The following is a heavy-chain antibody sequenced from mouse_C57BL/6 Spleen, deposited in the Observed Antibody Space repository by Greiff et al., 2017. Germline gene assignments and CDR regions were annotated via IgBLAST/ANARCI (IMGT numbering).Heavy chain of an antibody. CDR1: GFTFTDYY. D-gene: IGHD3-2*02. CDR2: IRNKANGYTT. Sequence: EVKLVESGGGLVQPGGSLSLSCAASGFTFTDYYMSWVRQPPGKALEWLGFIRNKANGYTTEYSASVKGRFTISSDNSQSILYLQMNALRAEDSATYYCARYEGAAQATSYYFDYWGQGTTLTVSS. J-gene: IGHJ2*01. CDR3: ARYEGAAQATSYYFDY. V-gene: IGHV7-3*01.